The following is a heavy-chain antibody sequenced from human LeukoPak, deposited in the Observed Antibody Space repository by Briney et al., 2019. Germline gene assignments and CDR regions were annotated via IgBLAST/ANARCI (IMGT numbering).Heavy chain of an antibody. J-gene: IGHJ2*01. CDR2: IYYGGST. CDR1: GGSISSGGYY. Sequence: SETLSLTCTVSGGSISSGGYYWSWIRQHPGKGLEWIGYIYYGGSTYYNPSLKSRVTISVDTSKNQFSLKLSSVTAADTAVYYCARDGGGNSGLADLWYFDLWGRGTLVTVSS. CDR3: ARDGGGNSGLADLWYFDL. V-gene: IGHV4-31*03. D-gene: IGHD4-23*01.